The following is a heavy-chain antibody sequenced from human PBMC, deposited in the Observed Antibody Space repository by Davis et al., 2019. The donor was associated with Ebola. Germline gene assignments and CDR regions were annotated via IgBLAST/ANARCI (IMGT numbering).Heavy chain of an antibody. CDR3: ARHEDTAMEFDY. V-gene: IGHV5-51*01. D-gene: IGHD5-18*01. CDR2: IYPGDSDT. Sequence: KVSCKGSGYSFTSYWIGWVRQIPGKGLEWMGIIYPGDSDTRYSPSFQGQVTISADKSISTAYLQWSSLKASDTAMYFCARHEDTAMEFDYWGQGTLVTVSS. J-gene: IGHJ4*02. CDR1: GYSFTSYW.